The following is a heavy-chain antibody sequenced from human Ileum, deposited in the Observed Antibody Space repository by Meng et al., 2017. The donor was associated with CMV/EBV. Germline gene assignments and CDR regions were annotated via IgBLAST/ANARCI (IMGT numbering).Heavy chain of an antibody. D-gene: IGHD1-26*01. CDR3: AKDSTSGTYYLDYFDY. V-gene: IGHV3-23*01. Sequence: GFTFSTYGVNWVRQAPGKGLDWVSGISASGGSIYYADSVKGRFTISRDNSKNTVSLQMNNLRPEDTAVYYCAKDSTSGTYYLDYFDYWGQGSLVTVSS. J-gene: IGHJ4*02. CDR2: ISASGGSI. CDR1: GFTFSTYG.